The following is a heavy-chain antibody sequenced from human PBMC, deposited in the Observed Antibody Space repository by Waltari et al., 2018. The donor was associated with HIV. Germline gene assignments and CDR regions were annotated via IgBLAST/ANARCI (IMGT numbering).Heavy chain of an antibody. D-gene: IGHD1-26*01. V-gene: IGHV3-74*01. Sequence: EVQLVESGGGLVQPGGSLSLSCAASGFTFGSYGLHWVRQAPGKGLGWVSRINSDGSSTSYADSVKGRFTISRDNAKNTLYLQMNSLRAEDTAVYYCARGMVGAKCGMDVWGQGTTVTVSS. CDR1: GFTFGSYG. J-gene: IGHJ6*02. CDR2: INSDGSST. CDR3: ARGMVGAKCGMDV.